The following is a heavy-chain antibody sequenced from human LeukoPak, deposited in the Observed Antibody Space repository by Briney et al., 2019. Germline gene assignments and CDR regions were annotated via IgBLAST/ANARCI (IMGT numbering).Heavy chain of an antibody. CDR1: GLTFSSYG. Sequence: PGRSLRLSCAASGLTFSSYGMHWVRQAPGKGLEWVAVISYDGSNKYYADSVKGRFTISRDNSKNTLYLQMNSLRAEDTAVYYCAKDSYYYDSSGYYLFGSSLDYWGQGTLVTVSS. D-gene: IGHD3-22*01. CDR2: ISYDGSNK. CDR3: AKDSYYYDSSGYYLFGSSLDY. J-gene: IGHJ4*02. V-gene: IGHV3-30*18.